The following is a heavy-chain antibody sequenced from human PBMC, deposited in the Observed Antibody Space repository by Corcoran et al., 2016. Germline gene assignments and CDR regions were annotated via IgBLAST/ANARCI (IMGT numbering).Heavy chain of an antibody. CDR2: IYNSGSN. CDR3: SRWSSGYGYVSDY. Sequence: QVQLQESGPGLVKPSETLSLTCTVSGYSISSGYYWGWIRQPPGKGREGIGSIYNSGSNYFNPALQSRATVSVDTSKNQCARKVRSVTAADTAVYYCSRWSSGYGYVSDYWGQGSLVTVSS. V-gene: IGHV4-38-2*02. D-gene: IGHD3-10*02. CDR1: GYSISSGYY. J-gene: IGHJ4*02.